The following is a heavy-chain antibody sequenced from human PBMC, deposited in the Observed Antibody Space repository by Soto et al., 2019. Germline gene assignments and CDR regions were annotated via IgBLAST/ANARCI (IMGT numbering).Heavy chain of an antibody. J-gene: IGHJ2*01. V-gene: IGHV4-59*01. Sequence: QVQLQESGPGLVKPSETLSLTCTVSGGSISSYYWSWIRQPPGKGLEWIGYIFYGGSTNYNPSLKXXXXXXXXXXXXXXXXXXXXXXXXXXXXXXXARQAAKYWFLDLWGRGTLVTVSS. CDR2: IFYGGST. CDR1: GGSISSYY. D-gene: IGHD6-25*01. CDR3: ARQAAKYWFLDL.